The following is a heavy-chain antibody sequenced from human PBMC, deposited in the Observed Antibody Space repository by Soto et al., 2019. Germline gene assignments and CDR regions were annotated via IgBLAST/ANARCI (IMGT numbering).Heavy chain of an antibody. CDR1: GDSISNDDSF. CDR3: AREGGKHFDSSGYWNSWFDP. CDR2: IYYTGST. J-gene: IGHJ5*02. V-gene: IGHV4-30-4*01. Sequence: SETLSLTCSVSGDSISNDDSFWSWIRQSPGMGLEWIGYIYYTGSTYFNPSLKNRVTLSVDTSKNQFSLRLISVTAADTAVYYCAREGGKHFDSSGYWNSWFDPWGQGTLVTVSS. D-gene: IGHD3-22*01.